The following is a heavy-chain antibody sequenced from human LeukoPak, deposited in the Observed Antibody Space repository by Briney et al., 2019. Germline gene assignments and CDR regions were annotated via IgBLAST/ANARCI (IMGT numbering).Heavy chain of an antibody. D-gene: IGHD4-17*01. CDR2: IYTSGST. V-gene: IGHV4-4*07. CDR1: GGSISSYY. Sequence: SETLSLTCTVSGGSISSYYWSWIRQPAGKGLEWIGRIYTSGSTNYNPSLKSRVTMSVDTSKNQFSLNLSSVTAADTAVYYCATTPVTNYYYYGLDVWGQGTTVTVSS. CDR3: ATTPVTNYYYYGLDV. J-gene: IGHJ6*02.